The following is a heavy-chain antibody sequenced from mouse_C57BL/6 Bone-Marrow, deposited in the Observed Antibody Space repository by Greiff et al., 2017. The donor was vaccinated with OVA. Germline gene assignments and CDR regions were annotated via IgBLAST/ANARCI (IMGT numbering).Heavy chain of an antibody. V-gene: IGHV1-26*01. CDR2: INPNNGGT. J-gene: IGHJ3*01. CDR1: GYTFTDYY. Sequence: EVQLQQSGPELVKPGASVKISCKASGYTFTDYYMNWVKQSHGKSLEWIGDINPNNGGTSYNQKFKGKATLTVDKSSSTAYMELRSLTSEDSAVYYCAGLTGTWFAYWGQGTLVTVSA. CDR3: AGLTGTWFAY. D-gene: IGHD4-1*01.